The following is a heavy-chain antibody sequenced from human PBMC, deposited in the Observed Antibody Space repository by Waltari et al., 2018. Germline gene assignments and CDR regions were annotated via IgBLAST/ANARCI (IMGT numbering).Heavy chain of an antibody. J-gene: IGHJ6*02. CDR1: GFSFSSYE. Sequence: ELQLVESGGGLVQPGGSLRISCVASGFSFSSYEMNWVRQAPGKGLEWILYIREGDKSIYYAESVKGRFTVSRDNAKNSLHLQMNNLRAEDTATYYCVRDGLGSGWTRVDVWGQGTTVTVSS. CDR3: VRDGLGSGWTRVDV. V-gene: IGHV3-48*03. D-gene: IGHD2-15*01. CDR2: IREGDKSI.